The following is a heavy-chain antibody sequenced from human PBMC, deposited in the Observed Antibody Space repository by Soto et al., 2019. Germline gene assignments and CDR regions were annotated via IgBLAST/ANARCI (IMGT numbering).Heavy chain of an antibody. D-gene: IGHD3-10*01. Sequence: QVQLVQSGAEVKKPGSSVKVSCKASGGTFSSYTISWVRQAPGQGLEWMERIIPIRGIANYAQKFQGRVTITADKTTSTACMELGSLRSEDTAVYYCARFGAMLRGVMGWFDPWGQGTLVTVSS. V-gene: IGHV1-69*02. CDR3: ARFGAMLRGVMGWFDP. CDR1: GGTFSSYT. CDR2: IIPIRGIA. J-gene: IGHJ5*02.